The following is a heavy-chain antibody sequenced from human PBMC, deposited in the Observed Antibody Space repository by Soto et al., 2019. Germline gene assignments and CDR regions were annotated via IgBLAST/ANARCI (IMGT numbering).Heavy chain of an antibody. D-gene: IGHD2-15*01. J-gene: IGHJ6*02. Sequence: SETLSLTCTFSGGSISSGGYYWSWIRQHPGKGLEWIGYIYYSGSTYYNPSLKSRVTISVDTSKNQFSLKLSSVTAADTAVYYCARSGYCSGGSCYDLWYYYYGMDVWGQGTTVTVSS. CDR3: ARSGYCSGGSCYDLWYYYYGMDV. CDR1: GGSISSGGYY. CDR2: IYYSGST. V-gene: IGHV4-31*03.